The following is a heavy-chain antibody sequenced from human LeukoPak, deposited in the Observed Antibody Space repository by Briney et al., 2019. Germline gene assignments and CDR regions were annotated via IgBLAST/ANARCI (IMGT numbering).Heavy chain of an antibody. CDR1: GGSFSGYY. D-gene: IGHD6-13*01. V-gene: IGHV4-59*01. CDR3: AGIAAAGKRWFDP. J-gene: IGHJ5*02. Sequence: SETLSLTCAVYGGSFSGYYWSWIRQPPGKGLEWIGYIYYSGSTNYNPSLKSRVTISVDTSKNQFSLKLSSVTAADTAVYYCAGIAAAGKRWFDPWGHGTLVTVSS. CDR2: IYYSGST.